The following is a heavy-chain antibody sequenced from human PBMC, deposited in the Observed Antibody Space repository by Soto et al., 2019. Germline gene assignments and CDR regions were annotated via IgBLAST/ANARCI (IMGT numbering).Heavy chain of an antibody. CDR2: IDPSDSYT. CDR1: GYSFTIYW. V-gene: IGHV5-10-1*01. D-gene: IGHD6-19*01. Sequence: PGDSLKISCKGSGYSFTIYWISWVRQMPGKGLEWMGRIDPSDSYTNYSPSFQGHVTISADKSISTAYLQWSSLKASDTAMYYCATSPFSGPEYWGQGTLVTVSS. J-gene: IGHJ4*02. CDR3: ATSPFSGPEY.